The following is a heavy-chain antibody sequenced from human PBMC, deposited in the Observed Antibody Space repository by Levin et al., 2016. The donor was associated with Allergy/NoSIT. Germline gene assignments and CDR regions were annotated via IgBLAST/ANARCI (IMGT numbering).Heavy chain of an antibody. CDR3: AREFVYDFWSGYFTSGYYYGMDV. CDR1: GGSISSYY. CDR2: IYTSGST. Sequence: SETLSLTCTVSGGSISSYYWSWIRQPAGKGLEWIGRIYTSGSTNYNPSLKSRVTMSVDTSKNQFSLKLSSVTAADTAVYYCAREFVYDFWSGYFTSGYYYGMDVWGQGTTVTVSS. V-gene: IGHV4-4*07. J-gene: IGHJ6*02. D-gene: IGHD3-3*01.